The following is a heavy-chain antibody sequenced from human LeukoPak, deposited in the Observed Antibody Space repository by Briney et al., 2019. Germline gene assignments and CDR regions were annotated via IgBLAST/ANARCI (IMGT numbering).Heavy chain of an antibody. V-gene: IGHV5-51*01. CDR2: IYPGDSDT. CDR1: EYSFTSYW. Sequence: GESLKISCQASEYSFTSYWIGWVRQMPGKGLEWMGIIYPGDSDTRYSPSFQGQVTISADKSISTAFLQWSSLKASDTAMYYCVRGNRAAAPPFDYWGQGTLVTVSS. D-gene: IGHD6-13*01. J-gene: IGHJ4*02. CDR3: VRGNRAAAPPFDY.